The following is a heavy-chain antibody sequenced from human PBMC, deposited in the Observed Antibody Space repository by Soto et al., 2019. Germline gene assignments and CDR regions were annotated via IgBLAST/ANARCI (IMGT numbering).Heavy chain of an antibody. CDR2: IKPDGSEK. J-gene: IGHJ4*02. D-gene: IGHD3-22*01. Sequence: HPGGSLRLSCAASGFTFSSYWMSWVRQAPGKGLEWVANIKPDGSEKYYVDSVKGRFTISRDNAENSLYLQMNSLRAEDTAVYFCARVDKSRDSSRYRHLDYWGQGTLVTVSS. V-gene: IGHV3-7*04. CDR1: GFTFSSYW. CDR3: ARVDKSRDSSRYRHLDY.